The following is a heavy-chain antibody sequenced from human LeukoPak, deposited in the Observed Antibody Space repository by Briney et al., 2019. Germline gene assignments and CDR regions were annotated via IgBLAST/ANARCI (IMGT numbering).Heavy chain of an antibody. J-gene: IGHJ3*02. V-gene: IGHV4-28*03. Sequence: PSETLSLTCAVSGYSISSSNWWGWIRQPPGKGLEWIGYIYYSGSTYYNPSLKSRVTMSVDTSKNQFSLKLSSVTAVDTAVYYCARDEPLPRYCSGGSCLDAFDIWGQGTMVTVSS. CDR1: GYSISSSNW. CDR3: ARDEPLPRYCSGGSCLDAFDI. D-gene: IGHD2-15*01. CDR2: IYYSGST.